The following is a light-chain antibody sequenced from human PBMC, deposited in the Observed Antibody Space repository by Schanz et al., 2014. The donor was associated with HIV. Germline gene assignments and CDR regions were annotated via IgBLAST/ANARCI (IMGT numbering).Light chain of an antibody. CDR2: EVN. CDR1: TSDIGAYNY. V-gene: IGLV2-8*01. CDR3: SSLAVDNTLV. Sequence: QSVLTQPPSASGSPGHSVTISCTGTTSDIGAYNYVSWYQLHPGRAPKLIIFEVNRRPSGVPNRFSGSKSGNTASLTVSGLLAEDEGDYYCSSLAVDNTLVFGGGTKLTVL. J-gene: IGLJ2*01.